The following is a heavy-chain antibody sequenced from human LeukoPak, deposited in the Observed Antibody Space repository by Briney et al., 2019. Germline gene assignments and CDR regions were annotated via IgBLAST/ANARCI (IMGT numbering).Heavy chain of an antibody. CDR2: MICSGYT. CDR3: ARDAKYVWGNYRWFDP. J-gene: IGHJ5*02. D-gene: IGHD3-16*02. CDR1: GGSISSGGYY. Sequence: PSQTLSLTCTVSGGSISSGGYYWSWIRQHPGKGLEWIGYMICSGYTHYNPSLKSRVTISVDTSNNQFFLKLSSVTAADTAVYYCARDAKYVWGNYRWFDPWGQGILVTASS. V-gene: IGHV4-31*03.